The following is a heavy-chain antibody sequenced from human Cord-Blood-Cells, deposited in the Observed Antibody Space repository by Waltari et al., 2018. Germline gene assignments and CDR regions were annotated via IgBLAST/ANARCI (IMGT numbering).Heavy chain of an antibody. CDR3: ARVRTVRTGTLDY. CDR1: GYPLTGYS. J-gene: IGHJ4*02. CDR2: INPNSGGT. V-gene: IGHV1-2*02. Sequence: QVQLVQSGAEVKKPGASVKVSCKASGYPLTGYSMHWVRQAPGQGLEWMGWINPNSGGTNYAQKFQGRVTMTRDTSISTAYMELSRLRSDDTAVYYCARVRTVRTGTLDYWGQGTLVTVSS. D-gene: IGHD1-7*01.